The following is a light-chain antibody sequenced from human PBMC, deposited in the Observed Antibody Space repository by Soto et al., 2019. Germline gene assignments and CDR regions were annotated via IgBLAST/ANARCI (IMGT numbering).Light chain of an antibody. J-gene: IGLJ3*02. CDR3: LLYYRDVQGV. V-gene: IGLV7-43*01. CDR1: TGAVTSDYY. Sequence: QTVVTQEPSLTVSPGGTVTLTCASSTGAVTSDYYPNWLQQKPGQAPKTLIYSTSNKHSWTPARFSGSLLGGKAALTLSGAQAEDEAEYFCLLYYRDVQGVFGGGTKVTVL. CDR2: STS.